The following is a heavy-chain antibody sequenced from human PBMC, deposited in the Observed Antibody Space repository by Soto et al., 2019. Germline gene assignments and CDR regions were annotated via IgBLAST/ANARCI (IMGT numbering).Heavy chain of an antibody. Sequence: PGGSLRLSCAASGFTFSNAWMNWVRQAPGKGLEWVGRIKSKTDGGTTDYAAPVKGRFTISRDDSKNTLYLQMNSLKTEDTAVYYCTTDTMTTHPAGVYYYGMDVWGQGTTVTVSS. CDR1: GFTFSNAW. CDR3: TTDTMTTHPAGVYYYGMDV. D-gene: IGHD4-17*01. V-gene: IGHV3-15*07. CDR2: IKSKTDGGTT. J-gene: IGHJ6*01.